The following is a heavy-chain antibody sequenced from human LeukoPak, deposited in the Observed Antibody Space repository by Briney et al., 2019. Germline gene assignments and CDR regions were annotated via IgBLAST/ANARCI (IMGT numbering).Heavy chain of an antibody. D-gene: IGHD3-10*01. Sequence: GGSLRLSCAASGFALSSHWMTWVRQVPGRGPEWVANVNRDGSETYYLDSVKGRFTISRDNAKNSLYLQTNSLRAEDTAVYYCASSMVRGVIDYWGQGTLVTVSS. CDR2: VNRDGSET. J-gene: IGHJ4*02. V-gene: IGHV3-7*01. CDR1: GFALSSHW. CDR3: ASSMVRGVIDY.